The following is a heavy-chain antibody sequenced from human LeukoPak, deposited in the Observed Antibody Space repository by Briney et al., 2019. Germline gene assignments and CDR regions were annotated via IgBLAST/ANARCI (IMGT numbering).Heavy chain of an antibody. V-gene: IGHV3-9*03. CDR1: GFIVSSNY. J-gene: IGHJ6*03. CDR3: AKAVTGTLGVYYMDV. CDR2: ISWNSGSI. D-gene: IGHD1-20*01. Sequence: PGGSLRLSCAASGFIVSSNYMSWVRQAPGKGLERVSGISWNSGSIGYADSVKGRSTISRDNAKNSLYLQMNSLRAEDMALYYCAKAVTGTLGVYYMDVWGKGTTVTVSS.